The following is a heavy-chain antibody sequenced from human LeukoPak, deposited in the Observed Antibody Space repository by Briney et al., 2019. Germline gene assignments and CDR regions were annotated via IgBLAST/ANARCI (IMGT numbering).Heavy chain of an antibody. Sequence: GGSLRLSCAASGFTFPTYAMSWVRQAPGKGLEWVSVISNSGGSTWYADSVKGRFTISRDNSKNTLSLQMDSLRAEDSAVYYCATHSKADTSGWYYFDYWGQGTLVTVSS. CDR3: ATHSKADTSGWYYFDY. V-gene: IGHV3-23*01. D-gene: IGHD6-19*01. CDR2: ISNSGGST. CDR1: GFTFPTYA. J-gene: IGHJ4*02.